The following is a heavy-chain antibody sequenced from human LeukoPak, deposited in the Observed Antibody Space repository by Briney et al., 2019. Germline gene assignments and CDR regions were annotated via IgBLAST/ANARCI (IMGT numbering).Heavy chain of an antibody. CDR2: IYPGDSDT. J-gene: IGHJ4*02. V-gene: IGHV5-51*01. CDR3: ARQYYYGSGSLLFDY. D-gene: IGHD3-10*01. Sequence: GESLKISFKGSGYSFTSYWIGWVRQRAGKGVEWMGIIYPGDSDTRYSPSFQGQVTISADKSISTAYLQWSSLKASDTAMYYCARQYYYGSGSLLFDYWGQGTLVTVSS. CDR1: GYSFTSYW.